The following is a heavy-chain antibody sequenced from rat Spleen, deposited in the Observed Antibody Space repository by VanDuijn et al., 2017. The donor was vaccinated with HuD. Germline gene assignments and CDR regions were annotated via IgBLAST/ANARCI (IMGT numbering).Heavy chain of an antibody. CDR3: VRQDTSGYSNWFAY. Sequence: EVQLVESGGDLVQPGRSLKLSCAASGFTFRNYDMAWVRQAPTMGLEWVTSISPSGGATYYRDSVKGRFTVSRDNANNTLYLQLDSLRSEDTATYYCVRQDTSGYSNWFAYWGQGTLVTVSS. CDR2: ISPSGGAT. V-gene: IGHV5S13*01. CDR1: GFTFRNYD. D-gene: IGHD4-3*01. J-gene: IGHJ3*01.